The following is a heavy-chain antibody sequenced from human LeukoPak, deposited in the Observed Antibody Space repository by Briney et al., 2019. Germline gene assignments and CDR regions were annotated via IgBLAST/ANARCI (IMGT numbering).Heavy chain of an antibody. Sequence: SETLSLTCAVYGGSFSGYYWSWIRQPPGKGLEWMGGINHSGSTNYNPSLKSRVTISVDTSKNQFSLKLSSVTAADTAVYYCARYGLAAPGSRSMDVWGQGTTVTVSS. D-gene: IGHD6-6*01. CDR1: GGSFSGYY. CDR3: ARYGLAAPGSRSMDV. V-gene: IGHV4-34*01. J-gene: IGHJ6*02. CDR2: INHSGST.